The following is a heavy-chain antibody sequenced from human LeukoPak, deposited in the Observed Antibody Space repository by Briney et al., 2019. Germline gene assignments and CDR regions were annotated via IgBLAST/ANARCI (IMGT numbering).Heavy chain of an antibody. V-gene: IGHV3-11*04. CDR3: ARRPYSDTSGRLSDV. D-gene: IGHD3-22*01. J-gene: IGHJ6*02. CDR2: IGSSGSPT. CDR1: GFTFSAYY. Sequence: PGGSLRLSCAASGFTFSAYYMSWVRQAPGKGLEWISYIGSSGSPTHYADSVRGRFTISRDNAKNSLYLQMNSLRDDDTALYYCARRPYSDTSGRLSDVWGQGTTVTVSS.